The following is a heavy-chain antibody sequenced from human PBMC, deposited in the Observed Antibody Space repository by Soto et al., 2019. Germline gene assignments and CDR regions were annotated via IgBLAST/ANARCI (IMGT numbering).Heavy chain of an antibody. CDR3: ARLTLLNASESTRFHP. CDR2: VDYTGST. J-gene: IGHJ5*02. V-gene: IGHV4-39*01. Sequence: PSETPSLTCTVSGGSITGTTNSCGLIRQPPGKGLEWIGTVDYTGSTNHNPSLESRVTISVDTSKNQFSLNLRSLTAADTAVYYCARLTLLNASESTRFHPWGQGALGTGSS. D-gene: IGHD2-8*01. CDR1: GGSITGTTNS.